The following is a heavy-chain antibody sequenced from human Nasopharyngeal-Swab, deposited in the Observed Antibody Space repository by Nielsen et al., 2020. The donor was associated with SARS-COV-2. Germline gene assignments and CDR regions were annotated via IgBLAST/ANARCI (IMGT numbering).Heavy chain of an antibody. CDR1: GFTFSSYD. Sequence: GGSLRLSYAASGFTFSSYDMHWVRQATGKGLEWVSAIGTAGDTYYPGSVKGRFTISRENAKNSLYLQMNSLRAGDTAVYYCARRTIHDYGDYFDYWGQGTLVTVSS. CDR3: ARRTIHDYGDYFDY. J-gene: IGHJ4*02. CDR2: IGTAGDT. V-gene: IGHV3-13*01. D-gene: IGHD4-17*01.